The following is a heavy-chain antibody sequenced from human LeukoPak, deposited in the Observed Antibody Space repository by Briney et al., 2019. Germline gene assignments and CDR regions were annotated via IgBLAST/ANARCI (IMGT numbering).Heavy chain of an antibody. J-gene: IGHJ4*02. Sequence: GESLKISCKGSGYSFTSYWIGWVRQMPGKGLEWMGIIYPGDSDTRYSPSFQGQVTISADKSISTAYLQWSSLKASDTAMYYCARQDEDSGYDFGFDYWGQGTLVTVSS. CDR1: GYSFTSYW. D-gene: IGHD5-12*01. CDR2: IYPGDSDT. CDR3: ARQDEDSGYDFGFDY. V-gene: IGHV5-51*01.